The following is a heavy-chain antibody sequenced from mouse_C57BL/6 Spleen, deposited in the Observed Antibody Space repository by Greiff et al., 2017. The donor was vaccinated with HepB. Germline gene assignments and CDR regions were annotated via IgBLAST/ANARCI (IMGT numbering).Heavy chain of an antibody. CDR3: ARCGTTVVATDYYAMDY. D-gene: IGHD1-1*01. CDR2: INPGSGGT. J-gene: IGHJ4*01. V-gene: IGHV1-54*01. CDR1: GYAFTNYL. Sequence: VQLQQSGAELVRPGTSVKVSCKASGYAFTNYLIEWVKQRPGQGLEWIGVINPGSGGTNYNEKFKGKATLTADKSSSTAYMQLSSLTSEDSAVYFCARCGTTVVATDYYAMDYWGQGTSVTVSS.